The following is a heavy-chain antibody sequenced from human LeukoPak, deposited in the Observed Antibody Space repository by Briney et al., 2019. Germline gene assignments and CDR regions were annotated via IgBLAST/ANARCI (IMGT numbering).Heavy chain of an antibody. V-gene: IGHV3-33*01. J-gene: IGHJ3*02. CDR1: GSTFSSYG. CDR3: ARVMNDYGDFDDAFDI. Sequence: PGGSLRLSCEASGSTFSSYGFHWVGQAPGKGLDWVAVIWHDGSNDFYSDSVKGRFTISRDNSKNTVYLQMNSLRAEDTAVYYCARVMNDYGDFDDAFDIWGRGTMVTVSS. CDR2: IWHDGSND. D-gene: IGHD4-17*01.